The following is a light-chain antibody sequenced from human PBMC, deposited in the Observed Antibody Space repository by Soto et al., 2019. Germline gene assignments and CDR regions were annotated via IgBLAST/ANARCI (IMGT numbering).Light chain of an antibody. CDR2: DVS. J-gene: IGLJ1*01. CDR1: SSDVGGYNY. Sequence: QSVVTQPASVSGSPGQSSTISCTGTSSDVGGYNYVSWYQHHPGKAPKLMIFDVSNRPSGVSNRFSGSKSGNTASLTISGLQPEDEADYYCSSYTTSNTRQIVFGTGTKVTVL. CDR3: SSYTTSNTRQIV. V-gene: IGLV2-14*03.